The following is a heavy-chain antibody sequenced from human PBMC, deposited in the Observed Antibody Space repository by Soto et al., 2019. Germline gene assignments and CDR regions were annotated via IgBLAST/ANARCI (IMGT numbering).Heavy chain of an antibody. D-gene: IGHD3-10*01. CDR1: GGFVNSDTHS. Sequence: SETLSLTCTVSGGFVNSDTHSWSCIRQTPGKRLEWIGFIYSGGSTKNPSLRSRVTMSVDTSKNQFSLKLNSVTAADTAMYYCARGYYYDSGSSFPYWGQGTLVTVSS. CDR2: IYSGGST. CDR3: ARGYYYDSGSSFPY. J-gene: IGHJ4*02. V-gene: IGHV4-61*01.